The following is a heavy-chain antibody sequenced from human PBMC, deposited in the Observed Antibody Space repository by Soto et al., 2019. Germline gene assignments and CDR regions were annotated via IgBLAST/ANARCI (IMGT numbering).Heavy chain of an antibody. D-gene: IGHD2-21*02. J-gene: IGHJ5*02. CDR1: GGSISSGDYY. CDR2: IYYSGST. Sequence: PSETLSLTCTVSGGSISSGDYYWSWIRQPPGKGLEWIGYIYYSGSTYYNPSLKSRVTISVDTSKNQFSLKLSSVTAADTAVYYCVRGGAYCGGDCYNWFDPWGQGTLVTVSS. CDR3: VRGGAYCGGDCYNWFDP. V-gene: IGHV4-30-4*01.